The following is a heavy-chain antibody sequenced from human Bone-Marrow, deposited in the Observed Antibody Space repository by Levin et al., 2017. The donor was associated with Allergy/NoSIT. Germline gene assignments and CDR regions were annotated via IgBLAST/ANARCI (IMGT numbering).Heavy chain of an antibody. J-gene: IGHJ4*02. CDR2: ISYDGSNK. Sequence: GGSLRLSCAASGFTFSSYAMHWVRQAPGKGLEWVAVISYDGSNKYYADSVKGRFTISRDNSKNTLYLQMNSLRAEDTAVYYCARDGGPVPAGFDYWGQGTLVTVSS. D-gene: IGHD3-3*01. V-gene: IGHV3-30-3*01. CDR1: GFTFSSYA. CDR3: ARDGGPVPAGFDY.